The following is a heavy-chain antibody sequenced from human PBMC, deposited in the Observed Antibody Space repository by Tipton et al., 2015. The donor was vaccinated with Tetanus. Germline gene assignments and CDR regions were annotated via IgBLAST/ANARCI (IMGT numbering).Heavy chain of an antibody. V-gene: IGHV3-48*02. CDR2: INARTHTI. D-gene: IGHD7-27*01. CDR3: ARGSGAMDS. CDR1: GCRFSDYS. J-gene: IGHJ4*02. Sequence: SLRLSCAASGCRFSDYSMNWVRQAPGKGLEWISCINARTHTIYYADSVKGRFTISRDNVKNLLSLQMTSLRDEDTAVYFCARGSGAMDSWGQGTLVTVSS.